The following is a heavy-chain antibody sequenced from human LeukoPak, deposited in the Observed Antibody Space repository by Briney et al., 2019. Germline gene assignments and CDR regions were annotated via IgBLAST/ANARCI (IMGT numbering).Heavy chain of an antibody. V-gene: IGHV3-74*01. J-gene: IGHJ6*02. D-gene: IGHD5-18*01. Sequence: PGGSLRLSCAASGNYWMHWVRQVPGKGLVWVSHINSDGSWTSYADSVKGRFTISKDNAKNTLYLQMNSPRAEDTAVYYCARDAVDTANAVWGQGTTVTVSS. CDR2: INSDGSWT. CDR3: ARDAVDTANAV. CDR1: GNYW.